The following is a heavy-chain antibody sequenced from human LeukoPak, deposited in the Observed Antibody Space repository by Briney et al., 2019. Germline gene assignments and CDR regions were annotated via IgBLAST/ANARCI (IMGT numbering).Heavy chain of an antibody. J-gene: IGHJ6*03. V-gene: IGHV4-39*01. CDR2: IYYSGST. D-gene: IGHD3-22*01. Sequence: PSETLPLTCTVSGGSISSSSYYWGWIRQPPGKGLEWIGSIYYSGSTYYNPSLKSRVTISVDTSKNQFSLKLSSVTAADTAVYYCARLAYDSSAEDYYYYMDVWGKGTTVTVSS. CDR3: ARLAYDSSAEDYYYYMDV. CDR1: GGSISSSSYY.